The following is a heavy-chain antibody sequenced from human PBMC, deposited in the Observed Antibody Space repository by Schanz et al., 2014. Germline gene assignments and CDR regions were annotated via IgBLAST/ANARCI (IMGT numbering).Heavy chain of an antibody. V-gene: IGHV3-74*01. CDR3: ARLDSSSWYPRY. D-gene: IGHD6-13*01. J-gene: IGHJ4*02. CDR2: INSDGTTT. Sequence: EVQLVESGGGLVQPGGSLRLSCAASGFTFSTYWMHWVRQAPGKGLVWVSHINSDGTTTTYADSVKGRFTISRDNAENTLYLQMKSLRVEDTAVYYCARLDSSSWYPRYWGQGTLVTVSS. CDR1: GFTFSTYW.